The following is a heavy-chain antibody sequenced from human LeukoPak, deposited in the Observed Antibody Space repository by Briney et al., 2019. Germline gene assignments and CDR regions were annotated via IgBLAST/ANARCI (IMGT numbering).Heavy chain of an antibody. J-gene: IGHJ3*02. CDR3: AKDGGYSGFNDAFDI. Sequence: GGSLRLSCAASGFTFSSYAMTWVRQAPGKGLEWVSAISGSGGSTYYADSVKGRFTISRDNSKNTLYLQMNSLRAEDTAVYYCAKDGGYSGFNDAFDIWGQGTMVTVSS. D-gene: IGHD5-12*01. V-gene: IGHV3-23*01. CDR2: ISGSGGST. CDR1: GFTFSSYA.